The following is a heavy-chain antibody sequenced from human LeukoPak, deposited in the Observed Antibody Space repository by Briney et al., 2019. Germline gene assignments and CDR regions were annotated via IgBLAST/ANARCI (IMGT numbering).Heavy chain of an antibody. CDR2: ISYDGSNK. J-gene: IGHJ4*02. Sequence: PGGSLRLSCAASGFTFSSYGMHWVRQAPGKGLEWVAVISYDGSNKYYADSVKGRFTISRDNSKNSLYLQMNSLRAEDTALYYCAKASHPQVVVPQVDYWGQGTLVTVSS. V-gene: IGHV3-30*18. CDR3: AKASHPQVVVPQVDY. CDR1: GFTFSSYG. D-gene: IGHD2-15*01.